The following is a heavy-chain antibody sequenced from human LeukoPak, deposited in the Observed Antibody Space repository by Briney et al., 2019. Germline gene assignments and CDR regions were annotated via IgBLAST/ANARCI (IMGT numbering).Heavy chain of an antibody. V-gene: IGHV3-23*01. CDR2: LSRGGSTT. CDR1: GFNFNMFA. J-gene: IGHJ4*02. Sequence: GGSLRLSCTGSGFNFNMFAMNWVRQGPGQGLEWVSGLSRGGSTTNYADSVKGRFTISRDKSKNMVFLQMNSLRPEGTAVYYCAKEQRIRHCSEGVCMEGYYFDYWGQGTLVTVSS. D-gene: IGHD2-8*01. CDR3: AKEQRIRHCSEGVCMEGYYFDY.